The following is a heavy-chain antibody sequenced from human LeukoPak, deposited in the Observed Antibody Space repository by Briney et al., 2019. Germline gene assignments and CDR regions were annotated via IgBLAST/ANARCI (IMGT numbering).Heavy chain of an antibody. J-gene: IGHJ4*02. CDR2: ISSSSSTI. CDR3: ARSPCSGGSCYYLDRAFDY. Sequence: GGSLRLSCAASGFTVSSNYMSWVRQAPGKGLEWVSYISSSSSTIYYADSVKGRFTISRDNAKNSLYLQMNSLRAEDTAVYYCARSPCSGGSCYYLDRAFDYWGQGTLVTVSS. D-gene: IGHD2-15*01. CDR1: GFTVSSNY. V-gene: IGHV3-48*04.